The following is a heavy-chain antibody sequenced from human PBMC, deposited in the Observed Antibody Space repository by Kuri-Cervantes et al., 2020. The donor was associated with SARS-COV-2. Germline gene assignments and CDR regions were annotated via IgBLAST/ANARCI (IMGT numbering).Heavy chain of an antibody. D-gene: IGHD1-26*01. CDR1: GYTFAIYG. CDR2: ISAYNGNT. J-gene: IGHJ3*02. Sequence: ASVKVSCKASGYTFAIYGISWVRQARGQGLEGMGWISAYNGNTNYAQKLQGRVTMTTDTSPSTAYMELRSLRSDDTAVYYWSGGARGSYYALDIWGQGTMVTVSS. V-gene: IGHV1-18*01. CDR3: SGGARGSYYALDI.